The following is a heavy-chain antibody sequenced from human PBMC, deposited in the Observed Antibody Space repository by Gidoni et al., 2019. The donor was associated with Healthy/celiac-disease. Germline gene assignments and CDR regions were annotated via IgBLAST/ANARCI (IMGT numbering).Heavy chain of an antibody. Sequence: EVQLVESGGGLVQPGGSLRLSCAASGFTFSSYWMSWVRQAPGKGLECVANIKQDGSEKDYVDYVKGRFTISRDNGKNSLYLQMNSLRAEDTAVYYCAREDIVVVGYYYYYYMDVWGKGTTVTVSS. CDR1: GFTFSSYW. CDR2: IKQDGSEK. CDR3: AREDIVVVGYYYYYYMDV. D-gene: IGHD2-15*01. V-gene: IGHV3-7*03. J-gene: IGHJ6*03.